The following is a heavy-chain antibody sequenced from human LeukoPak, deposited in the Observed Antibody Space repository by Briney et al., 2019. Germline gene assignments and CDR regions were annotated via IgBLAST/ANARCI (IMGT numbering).Heavy chain of an antibody. D-gene: IGHD3-3*02. CDR1: GGSISSSSYY. CDR2: IYYSGST. V-gene: IGHV4-39*07. J-gene: IGHJ3*02. CDR3: ARELGRAFDI. Sequence: SETLSLTCTVSGGSISSSSYYWGWIRQPPGKGLEWIGSIYYSGSTYYIPSLKSRVTISVDMSKNQLSLKLKSVAAADTAVYYCARELGRAFDIWGQGTVVTVSS.